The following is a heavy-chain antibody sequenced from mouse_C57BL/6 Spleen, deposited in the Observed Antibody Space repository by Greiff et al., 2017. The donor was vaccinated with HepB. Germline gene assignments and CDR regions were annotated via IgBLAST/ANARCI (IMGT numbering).Heavy chain of an antibody. J-gene: IGHJ2*01. V-gene: IGHV1-69*01. D-gene: IGHD2-10*01. CDR3: ARTAYYGNYVDY. Sequence: VQLQQPGAELVMPGASVKLSCKASGYTFTSYWMHWVKQRPGQGLEWIGEIDPSDSYTNYNQKFKGKSTLTVDKSSSTAYMQLSSLTSEDSAVYYCARTAYYGNYVDYWGQGTTLTVSS. CDR2: IDPSDSYT. CDR1: GYTFTSYW.